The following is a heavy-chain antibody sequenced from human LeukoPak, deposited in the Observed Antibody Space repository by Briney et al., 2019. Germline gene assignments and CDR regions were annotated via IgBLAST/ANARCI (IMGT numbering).Heavy chain of an antibody. V-gene: IGHV4-34*01. CDR2: INHSGST. Sequence: PSETLSLTCAVYRGSFSGYYWSWIRQPPGKGLEWIGEINHSGSTNYNPSLKSRVTISVDTSKNQFSLKLSSVTAADTAVYYCARGHYGSGNTYAFDIWGQGTMVTVSS. CDR3: ARGHYGSGNTYAFDI. CDR1: RGSFSGYY. J-gene: IGHJ3*02. D-gene: IGHD3-10*01.